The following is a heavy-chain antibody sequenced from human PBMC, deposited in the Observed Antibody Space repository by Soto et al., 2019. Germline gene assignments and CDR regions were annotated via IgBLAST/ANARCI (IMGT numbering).Heavy chain of an antibody. D-gene: IGHD5-12*01. V-gene: IGHV3-23*01. J-gene: IGHJ4*02. Sequence: DVQLLESGGGLVQPGGSLRPSCAASGFSFSSYAMVWVRQAPGKGLEWVAVLSARGGSSYFADSVKGRFTLSRDNSKNVLSLEMNSLRAEDTAIYFCAKGSIEYSASVDNWGQGTLVVVSS. CDR1: GFSFSSYA. CDR3: AKGSIEYSASVDN. CDR2: LSARGGSS.